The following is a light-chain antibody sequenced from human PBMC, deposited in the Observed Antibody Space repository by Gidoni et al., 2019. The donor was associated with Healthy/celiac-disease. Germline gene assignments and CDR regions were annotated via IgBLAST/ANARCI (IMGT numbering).Light chain of an antibody. CDR2: GKN. V-gene: IGLV3-19*01. CDR1: SLRSYY. J-gene: IGLJ2*01. CDR3: NSRDSSGNHSVV. Sequence: SSELTQDPAVSVALGQTVRITCQGDSLRSYYASWYQKKPGKAPVLVIYGKNNRPSGIPDRFSGSSSGNTASLTITGAQAEDEADYYCNSRDSSGNHSVVFGGGTKLTVL.